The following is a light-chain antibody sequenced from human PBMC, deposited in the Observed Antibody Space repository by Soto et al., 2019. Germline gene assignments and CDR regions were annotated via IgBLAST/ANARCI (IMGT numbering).Light chain of an antibody. CDR3: QQYNSYSPT. J-gene: IGKJ1*01. V-gene: IGKV1-5*01. CDR1: QSISSW. CDR2: DAS. Sequence: DIQMTQSPSTLSASVGDRVTITCRASQSISSWLAWYPQKPGKAPTLLIYDASSLESGVPSRFSGSGSGTEFTLTISSLQPDDFATYYFQQYNSYSPTFGQGTKVEIK.